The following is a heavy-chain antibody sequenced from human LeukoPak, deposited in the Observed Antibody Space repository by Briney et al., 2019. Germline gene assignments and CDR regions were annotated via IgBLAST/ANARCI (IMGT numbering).Heavy chain of an antibody. CDR3: ARDVITMIVSGSYWYFDL. CDR1: GGSISSGGYY. J-gene: IGHJ2*01. CDR2: IYYSGST. D-gene: IGHD3-22*01. V-gene: IGHV4-31*03. Sequence: SETLSLTCTVSGGSISSGGYYWSWIRQHPGKGLEWIGYIYYSGSTYYNPSLKSRVTISVDTSKNQFSLKLSSVTAADTAVYYWARDVITMIVSGSYWYFDLGGRGPLVTVSS.